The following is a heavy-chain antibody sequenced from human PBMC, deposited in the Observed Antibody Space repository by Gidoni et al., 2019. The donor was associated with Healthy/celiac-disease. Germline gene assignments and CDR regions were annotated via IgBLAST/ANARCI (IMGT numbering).Heavy chain of an antibody. CDR1: GFSLSTSGMC. Sequence: QVTLRESGPALVKPTQTLTLTCTFSGFSLSTSGMCVSRIRQPPGKALEWLARIDWDDDKYYRTSLKTRLTISKDTSKNQVVLTMTNMDPVDTATYYCARSPPPGLYYYGMDVWGQGTTVTVSS. CDR2: IDWDDDK. J-gene: IGHJ6*02. CDR3: ARSPPPGLYYYGMDV. V-gene: IGHV2-70*15.